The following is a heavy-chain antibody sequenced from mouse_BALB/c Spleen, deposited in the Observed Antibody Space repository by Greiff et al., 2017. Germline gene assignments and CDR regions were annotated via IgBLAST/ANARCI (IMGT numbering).Heavy chain of an antibody. D-gene: IGHD1-1*01. J-gene: IGHJ4*01. Sequence: EVKLVESGAELVRSGASVKLSCTASGFNIKDYYMHWVKQRPEQGLEWIGWIDPENGDTEYAPKFQGKATMTADTSSNTAYLQLSSLTSEDTAVYYCNHPEGYGRIYAMDYWGQGTSVTVSS. V-gene: IGHV14-4*02. CDR1: GFNIKDYY. CDR2: IDPENGDT. CDR3: NHPEGYGRIYAMDY.